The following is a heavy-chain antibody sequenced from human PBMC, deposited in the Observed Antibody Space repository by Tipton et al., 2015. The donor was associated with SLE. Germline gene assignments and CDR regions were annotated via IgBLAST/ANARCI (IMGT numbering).Heavy chain of an antibody. D-gene: IGHD3-16*01. J-gene: IGHJ4*02. CDR3: ARRSGGWGEFDY. V-gene: IGHV4-39*07. CDR1: GGSISSSSYY. Sequence: TLSLTCTVSGGSISSSSYYWGWIRQPPGKGLEWIGEINHSGSTNYNPSLKSRVTISVDTSKNQFSLKLSSVTAADTAVYYCARRSGGWGEFDYWGQGTLVTVSS. CDR2: INHSGST.